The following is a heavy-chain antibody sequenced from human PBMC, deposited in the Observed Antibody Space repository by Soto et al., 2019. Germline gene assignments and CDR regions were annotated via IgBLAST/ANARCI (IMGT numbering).Heavy chain of an antibody. Sequence: GGSLRLSCAASGFTFTSYSMNWVRQAPGKGLEWVSYIRGTTHYADSVKGRFTISRDNARSSLYLQMNSLRADDTAVYYCARDDSFAFDIWGQGTMDTGSS. D-gene: IGHD2-21*01. V-gene: IGHV3-48*01. CDR1: GFTFTSYS. CDR3: ARDDSFAFDI. J-gene: IGHJ3*02. CDR2: IRGTT.